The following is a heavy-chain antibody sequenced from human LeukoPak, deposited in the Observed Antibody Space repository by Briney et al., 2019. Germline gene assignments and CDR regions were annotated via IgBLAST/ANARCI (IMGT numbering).Heavy chain of an antibody. CDR2: IRSKANSYAT. CDR3: TRRVGHTRHFDY. J-gene: IGHJ4*02. D-gene: IGHD1-26*01. V-gene: IGHV3-73*01. CDR1: GFTFSGSA. Sequence: GGSLKLSCAASGFTFSGSAMHWVRQASRKGLEWVGRIRSKANSYATAYAASVKGRFTISRDDSKNTAYLQMTSLKTEDTAVYYCTRRVGHTRHFDYWGQGTLVTVSS.